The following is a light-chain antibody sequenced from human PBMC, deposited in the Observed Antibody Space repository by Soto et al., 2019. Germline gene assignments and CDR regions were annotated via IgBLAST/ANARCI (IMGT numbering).Light chain of an antibody. V-gene: IGKV3-15*01. J-gene: IGKJ2*01. CDR3: QQYNNWPQT. CDR2: GAS. Sequence: EIVMTQSPATLSVSPGERATLSCRARQSVSSNLAWYQQKPGQAPRLLIYGASTRATGIPARFSGSGSGTEFTLTISSLQSEDFAVYYCQQYNNWPQTFGQGTKLEIQ. CDR1: QSVSSN.